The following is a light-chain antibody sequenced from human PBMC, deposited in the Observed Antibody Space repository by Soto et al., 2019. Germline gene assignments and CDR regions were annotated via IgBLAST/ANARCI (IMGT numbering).Light chain of an antibody. Sequence: SVLTHPGSVSWSPGQSIAVSCAGTGGDIGAYNYVSWYQQHPGKAPKLMIYEVIRRPSGISNRFSGSKSGNTASLTISPLQAEEEADYYCCSYTTSTTVVFGGGTQLTXL. CDR1: GGDIGAYNY. V-gene: IGLV2-14*01. CDR2: EVI. CDR3: CSYTTSTTVV. J-gene: IGLJ3*02.